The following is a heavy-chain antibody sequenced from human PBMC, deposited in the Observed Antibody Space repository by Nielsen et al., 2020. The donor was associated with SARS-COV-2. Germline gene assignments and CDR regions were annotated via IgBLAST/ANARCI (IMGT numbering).Heavy chain of an antibody. Sequence: SETLSLTCAVYGGSFRGYYWSWIRQPPGKGLEWIGYIYYSGSTNYNPSLKSRVTISVDTSKNQFSLKLSSVTAADTAVYYCARHHSSGWYMRWFDPWGQGTLVTVSS. CDR3: ARHHSSGWYMRWFDP. CDR2: IYYSGST. V-gene: IGHV4-59*08. D-gene: IGHD6-19*01. J-gene: IGHJ5*02. CDR1: GGSFRGYY.